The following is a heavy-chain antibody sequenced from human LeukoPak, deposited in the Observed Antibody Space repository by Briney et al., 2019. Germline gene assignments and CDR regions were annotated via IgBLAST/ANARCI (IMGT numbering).Heavy chain of an antibody. CDR1: GYSFTTYG. V-gene: IGHV1-18*01. Sequence: GASVTVSCKASGYSFTTYGISWVRQAPGQGLEWMGWMNANNGNTNYAQSLQGRVTMTRDTSTSTAYMELRSLRSDDTAVFYCARDWGKKVTSADYWGQGTLVTVSS. D-gene: IGHD3-16*01. J-gene: IGHJ4*02. CDR2: MNANNGNT. CDR3: ARDWGKKVTSADY.